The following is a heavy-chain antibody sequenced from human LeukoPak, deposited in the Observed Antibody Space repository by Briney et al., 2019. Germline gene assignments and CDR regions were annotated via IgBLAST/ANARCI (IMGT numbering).Heavy chain of an antibody. CDR2: ISSSSSTI. J-gene: IGHJ4*02. V-gene: IGHV3-48*01. CDR3: ARDGGYYYDSSGYLDY. Sequence: PGGSLRLSCAASGFTFSSYSMNWVRQAPGKGLEWVSYISSSSSTIYYADSVKGRFTISRDNAKNSLYLQMNSLRAEDTAVYYCARDGGYYYDSSGYLDYWGQGTLVTASS. CDR1: GFTFSSYS. D-gene: IGHD3-22*01.